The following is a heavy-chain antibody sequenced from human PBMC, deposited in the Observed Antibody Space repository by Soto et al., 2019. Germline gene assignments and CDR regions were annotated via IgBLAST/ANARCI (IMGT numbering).Heavy chain of an antibody. D-gene: IGHD5-12*01. CDR1: GGTFSSYA. J-gene: IGHJ2*01. V-gene: IGHV1-69*01. CDR2: IIPIFGTA. Sequence: QVQLVQSGAEVKKPGSSVKVSCKASGGTFSSYAISWVRQAPGQGLEWMGGIIPIFGTANYAQKFQGRVTITADESTSTAYMELSSLRSEDTAVYYCVTVEMATITPTTDWYFDLWGRGTLVTVSS. CDR3: VTVEMATITPTTDWYFDL.